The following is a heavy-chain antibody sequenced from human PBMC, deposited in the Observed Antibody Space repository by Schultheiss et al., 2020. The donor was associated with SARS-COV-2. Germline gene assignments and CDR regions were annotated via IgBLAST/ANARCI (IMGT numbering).Heavy chain of an antibody. Sequence: GSLRLSCAASGFTFSSYAMHWVRQAPGKGLEWVAVISYDGSNKYYADSVKGRFTISRDNSKNTLYLQMNSLRAEDTAVYYCARADLTTGFNDYWGQGTLVTVSS. V-gene: IGHV3-30*04. J-gene: IGHJ4*02. CDR1: GFTFSSYA. CDR2: ISYDGSNK. CDR3: ARADLTTGFNDY. D-gene: IGHD4-17*01.